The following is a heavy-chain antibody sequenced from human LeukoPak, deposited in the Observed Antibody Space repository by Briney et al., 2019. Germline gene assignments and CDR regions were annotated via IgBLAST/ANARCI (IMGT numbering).Heavy chain of an antibody. CDR2: IKQDGSEK. J-gene: IGHJ5*02. CDR3: ANLYGAFDP. V-gene: IGHV3-7*01. D-gene: IGHD4-17*01. CDR1: GFTVSSNY. Sequence: PGGSLRLSCAASGFTVSSNYMSWVRQAPGKGLEWVANIKQDGSEKYYVDSVKGRFTISRDNSKNTLYLQMNSLRAEDTAVYYCANLYGAFDPWGQGTLVTVSS.